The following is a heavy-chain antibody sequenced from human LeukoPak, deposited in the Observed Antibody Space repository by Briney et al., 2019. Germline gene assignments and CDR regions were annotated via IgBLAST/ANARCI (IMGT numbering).Heavy chain of an antibody. CDR2: INHSGST. CDR3: ARRPRNSGSDDGPSGLDY. V-gene: IGHV4-34*01. J-gene: IGHJ4*02. D-gene: IGHD1-26*01. CDR1: VDSFSDYY. Sequence: SETRSLTCAVYVDSFSDYYWTWIRQPPGKGLEWIGEINHSGSTNYNPSLKSRVTISVDTSKNQFSLKLSSVTAADTAVYYCARRPRNSGSDDGPSGLDYWGQGTLVTVSS.